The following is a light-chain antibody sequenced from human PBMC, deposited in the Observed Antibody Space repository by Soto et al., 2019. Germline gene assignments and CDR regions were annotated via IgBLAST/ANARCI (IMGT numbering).Light chain of an antibody. CDR2: DVS. J-gene: IGLJ1*01. CDR1: SSDVGASNY. Sequence: HSALTQPASVSGSPGQSSTISCTGASSDVGASNYVSWYQQHPGKAPKLMIYDVSSRRSGVSNRFSGSKSGNTASLTISGLQAEDEADYYCSSYTSSITYVFGTGTKVTVL. V-gene: IGLV2-14*01. CDR3: SSYTSSITYV.